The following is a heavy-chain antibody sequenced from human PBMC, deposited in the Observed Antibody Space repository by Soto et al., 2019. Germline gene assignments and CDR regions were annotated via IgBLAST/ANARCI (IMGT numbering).Heavy chain of an antibody. J-gene: IGHJ6*02. V-gene: IGHV3-33*01. CDR1: GFTFSSYG. CDR2: IWYDGSNK. Sequence: QVQLVESGGGVVQPGRSLRLSCAASGFTFSSYGMHWVRQAPGKGLEWVAVIWYDGSNKYYADSVKGRFTISRDNSKNKVSLQMNSRRGDDTAVYYCAGVRWGRGSPYYDGGMDVWGQGTTVTVSS. D-gene: IGHD1-26*01. CDR3: AGVRWGRGSPYYDGGMDV.